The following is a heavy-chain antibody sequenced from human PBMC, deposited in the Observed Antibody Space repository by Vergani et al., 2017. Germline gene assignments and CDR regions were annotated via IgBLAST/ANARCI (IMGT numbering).Heavy chain of an antibody. V-gene: IGHV1-69*01. Sequence: QVQLVQSGAEVKKPGASVKVSCKASGYTFTSYYMHWVRQAPGQGLEWMGGIIPIFGTANYAQKFQGRVTITADESTSTAYMELSSLRSEDTAVYYCARVGELLFTGRGLRDYWGQGTLVTVSS. CDR2: IIPIFGTA. D-gene: IGHD2-21*02. J-gene: IGHJ4*02. CDR1: GYTFTSYY. CDR3: ARVGELLFTGRGLRDY.